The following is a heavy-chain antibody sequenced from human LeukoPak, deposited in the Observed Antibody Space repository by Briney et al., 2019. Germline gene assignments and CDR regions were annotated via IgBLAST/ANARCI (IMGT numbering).Heavy chain of an antibody. CDR1: GFTFSSYG. CDR3: AKDVGYCSGGSCYWFDS. V-gene: IGHV3-30*18. Sequence: GGSLRLSCAASGFTFSSYGMHCVRQAPGKGLEWVAVISYDGSNKYYADSVKGRFTISRDNSKSMVYLQMNSLRVEDTAVYYCAKDVGYCSGGSCYWFDSWGQGTLVTVSS. J-gene: IGHJ5*01. D-gene: IGHD2-15*01. CDR2: ISYDGSNK.